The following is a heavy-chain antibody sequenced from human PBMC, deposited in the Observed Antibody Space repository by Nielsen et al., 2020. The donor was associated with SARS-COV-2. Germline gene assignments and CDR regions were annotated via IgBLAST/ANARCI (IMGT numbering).Heavy chain of an antibody. V-gene: IGHV3-74*01. CDR3: ARDGKVWFGELGAFDI. Sequence: LSLTCAASGFTFSSYWMHWVRQAPGKGLVWVSRINSDGSSTSYADSVKGRFTISRDNAKNTLYLQMNSLRAEDTAVYYCARDGKVWFGELGAFDIWGQGTMVTVSS. J-gene: IGHJ3*02. CDR2: INSDGSST. CDR1: GFTFSSYW. D-gene: IGHD3-10*01.